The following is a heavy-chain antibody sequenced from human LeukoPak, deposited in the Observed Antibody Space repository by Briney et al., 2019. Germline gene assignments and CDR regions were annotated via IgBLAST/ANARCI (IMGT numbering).Heavy chain of an antibody. CDR2: IWYDGSNK. CDR1: GFTFSSYG. J-gene: IGHJ4*02. D-gene: IGHD2-2*01. Sequence: PGGSLRLSCAASGFTFSSYGMHWVRQAPGKGLEWVAVIWYDGSNKYYTDSVKGRFTISRDNSKNTLYLQMNSLRAEDTAVYYCARDRIGVVVPAANAFFDYWGQGTLVTVSS. CDR3: ARDRIGVVVPAANAFFDY. V-gene: IGHV3-33*01.